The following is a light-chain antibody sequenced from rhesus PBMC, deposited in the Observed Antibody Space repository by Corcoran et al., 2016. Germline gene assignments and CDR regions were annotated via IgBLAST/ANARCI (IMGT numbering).Light chain of an antibody. CDR3: QQYYDNPRT. V-gene: IGKV1S12*01. CDR2: AAS. CDR1: QNIYSN. J-gene: IGKJ1*01. Sequence: DIQMTQSPSALSASVGDRVTISCRASQNIYSNLAWYQQKPGKVPKLLIYAASSLQTGIPSRFSGHKSGTDFKLTISSLQPEDSASYYCQQYYDNPRTFGQGTKVEIK.